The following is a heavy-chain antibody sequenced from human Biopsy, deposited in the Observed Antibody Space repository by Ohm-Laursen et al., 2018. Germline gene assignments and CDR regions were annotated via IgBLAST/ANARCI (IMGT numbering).Heavy chain of an antibody. V-gene: IGHV1-46*01. J-gene: IGHJ6*02. Sequence: SVKVSCKASGNTFATYHIHWVRQAPGQGLEWMGVISPSGATTSFSQKFQGRITMTRDTSTGTVYMDLRSLRSDDTAVYYCARDYQPKIMTIHYYYYGMDVWGLGTTVTVSS. D-gene: IGHD2-2*01. CDR3: ARDYQPKIMTIHYYYYGMDV. CDR2: ISPSGATT. CDR1: GNTFATYH.